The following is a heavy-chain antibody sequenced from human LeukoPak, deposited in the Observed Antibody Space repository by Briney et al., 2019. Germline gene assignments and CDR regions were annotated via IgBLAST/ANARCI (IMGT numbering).Heavy chain of an antibody. CDR2: IKQDGSEK. V-gene: IGHV3-7*01. CDR3: ARDSAFSPGLSGYPNWFDP. Sequence: PGGSLRLSCAASGFTFSSYWMSWVRQAPGKGLEWVANIKQDGSEKYYVDSVKGRFTISRDNAKNSLYLQMNSLRAEDTAVYYCARDSAFSPGLSGYPNWFDPWGQGTLVTVSS. CDR1: GFTFSSYW. D-gene: IGHD5-12*01. J-gene: IGHJ5*02.